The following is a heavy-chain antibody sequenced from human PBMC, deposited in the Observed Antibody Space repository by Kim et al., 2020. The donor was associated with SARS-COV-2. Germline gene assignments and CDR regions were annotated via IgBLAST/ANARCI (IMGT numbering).Heavy chain of an antibody. CDR2: ISGNGART. Sequence: LTCAASGFTFGNYALSWVRQAPGKGLEWVSGISGNGARTYDADSVKGRFTISRDNSKNTLYLQMNSLRAEDTAVYYCAKLPAYYYDTSGYFWDWG. D-gene: IGHD3-22*01. J-gene: IGHJ1*01. CDR1: GFTFGNYA. CDR3: AKLPAYYYDTSGYFWD. V-gene: IGHV3-23*01.